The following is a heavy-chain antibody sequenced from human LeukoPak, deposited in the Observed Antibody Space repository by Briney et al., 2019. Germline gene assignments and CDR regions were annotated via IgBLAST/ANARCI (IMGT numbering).Heavy chain of an antibody. CDR3: ATGPPYDYVWGSYRSSFDY. D-gene: IGHD3-16*02. J-gene: IGHJ4*02. CDR1: GGTFSSYA. CDR2: IIPIFGTA. Sequence: GASVKVSCKASGGTFSSYAISWVRQAPGQGLEWMGGIIPIFGTANYAQKFQGRVTITADESTSTAYMELSSLRSEDTAVYYCATGPPYDYVWGSYRSSFDYWGQGTLVTVSS. V-gene: IGHV1-69*13.